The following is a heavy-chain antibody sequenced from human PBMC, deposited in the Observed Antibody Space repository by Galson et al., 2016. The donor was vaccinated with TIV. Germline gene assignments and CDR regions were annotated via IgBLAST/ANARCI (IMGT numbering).Heavy chain of an antibody. V-gene: IGHV3-33*01. CDR1: GFTLSLYG. CDR3: ARERSPSLRYFDWLKNYSLDV. J-gene: IGHJ6*02. CDR2: VWFDGGNK. Sequence: SLRLSCAASGFTLSLYGMHWVRQAPGKGLEWVAVVWFDGGNKYYADSVKGRFTLSRDNSQNTLYLQMSSLRAEDTAVYYCARERSPSLRYFDWLKNYSLDVWGQGTTVTVSS. D-gene: IGHD3-9*01.